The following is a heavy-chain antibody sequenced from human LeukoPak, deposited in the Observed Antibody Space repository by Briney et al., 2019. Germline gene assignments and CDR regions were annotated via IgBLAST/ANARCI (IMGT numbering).Heavy chain of an antibody. CDR2: IYYSGST. Sequence: SETLSLTCTVSGGSISSSSYYWGWIRQPPGKGLEWIGSIYYSGSTYYNPSLKSRVTISVDTSKNQFSLKLSSVTAADMAVYYCARDSPTSYYYYYMDVWGKGTTVTVSS. V-gene: IGHV4-39*07. CDR1: GGSISSSSYY. J-gene: IGHJ6*03. CDR3: ARDSPTSYYYYYMDV.